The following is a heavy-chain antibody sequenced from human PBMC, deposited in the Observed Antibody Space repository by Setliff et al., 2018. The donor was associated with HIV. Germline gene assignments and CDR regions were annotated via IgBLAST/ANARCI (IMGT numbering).Heavy chain of an antibody. J-gene: IGHJ6*02. V-gene: IGHV1-69*10. D-gene: IGHD1-26*01. CDR1: GGTFTSYV. CDR2: IIPILGIA. Sequence: SVKVSCKASGGTFTSYVISWVRQAPGQGLEWMGGIIPILGIASYSQKFQGRVTITADKSTSTAYMELSSLRSEDTAVYYCARPQWELGVDYYGMDAWGQGTTVTVSS. CDR3: ARPQWELGVDYYGMDA.